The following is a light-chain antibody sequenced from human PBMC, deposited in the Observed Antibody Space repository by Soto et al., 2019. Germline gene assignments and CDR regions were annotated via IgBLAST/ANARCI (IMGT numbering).Light chain of an antibody. V-gene: IGKV3-11*01. Sequence: EIGLTQSPATLSSSPGERATLSCRASQSVSSYLAWYQQKPGQAPRLLIYDTSNRATGIPARFSGSGYGTDFTLTISSLQTADFAIYYCQQRISWPLTFGGGTKVDIK. CDR2: DTS. CDR1: QSVSSY. J-gene: IGKJ4*01. CDR3: QQRISWPLT.